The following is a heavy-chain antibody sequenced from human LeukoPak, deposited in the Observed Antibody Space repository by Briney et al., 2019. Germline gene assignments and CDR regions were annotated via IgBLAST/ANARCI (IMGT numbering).Heavy chain of an antibody. D-gene: IGHD5-12*01. V-gene: IGHV3-21*01. CDR3: VKGGYRDYDYET. J-gene: IGHJ5*02. Sequence: SGGSLRLSCAASGFTFSSYAMSWVRQAPGKGLEWVSSISPDSNYIYYEDSVKGRFTISRDNAKSSLYLQMNSLRVEDTAVYYCVKGGYRDYDYETWGQGALVTVSS. CDR2: ISPDSNYI. CDR1: GFTFSSYA.